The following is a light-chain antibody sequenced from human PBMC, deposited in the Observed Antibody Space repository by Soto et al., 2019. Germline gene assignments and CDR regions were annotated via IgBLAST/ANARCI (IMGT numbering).Light chain of an antibody. CDR1: SSDIGVYDY. CDR2: EVI. CDR3: SSYAVTNNWG. Sequence: QCALTQPPSASGSPGQSVTISCTGTSSDIGVYDYVSWYQQKSGKAPKLMIFEVIRRPSGVPDRFSGSKSDNTASLTVSGLQAEDEGDYYCSSYAVTNNWGFGGGTKLTVL. V-gene: IGLV2-8*01. J-gene: IGLJ3*02.